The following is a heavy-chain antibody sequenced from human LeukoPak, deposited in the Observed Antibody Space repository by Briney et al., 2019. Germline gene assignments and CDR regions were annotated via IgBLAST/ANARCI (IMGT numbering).Heavy chain of an antibody. V-gene: IGHV4-34*01. CDR3: ARGSNSVAY. J-gene: IGHJ4*02. Sequence: PSETLSLTCAVYGGSFSDSYWSWIRQPPGEGLEWIGETNHDGTTNYNPSLKSRVTILVDTSKNQFSLNLSSVTAADTAVYYCARGSNSVAYWGQGTLVTVSP. CDR2: TNHDGTT. D-gene: IGHD4-23*01. CDR1: GGSFSDSY.